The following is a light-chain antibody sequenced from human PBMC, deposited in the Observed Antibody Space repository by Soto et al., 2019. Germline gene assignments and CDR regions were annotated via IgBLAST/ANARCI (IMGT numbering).Light chain of an antibody. CDR2: DVS. Sequence: QSALTQPASVSGSPGQSITISCTGTSSDVGSYNLVSWYQQHPGKAPKLMIYDVSKRPSGVSNRFSGSKSGNTASLTISGLQAEDEADYYCCSYAGSSTSVFGGGTQLTVL. CDR1: SSDVGSYNL. CDR3: CSYAGSSTSV. V-gene: IGLV2-23*02. J-gene: IGLJ2*01.